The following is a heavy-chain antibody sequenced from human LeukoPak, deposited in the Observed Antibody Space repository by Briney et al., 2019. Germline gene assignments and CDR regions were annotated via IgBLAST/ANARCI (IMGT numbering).Heavy chain of an antibody. Sequence: AGGPLRLSCTAYGFTFDDYGMSWVRQAPGKGLEWVSGINCNGGSTGYADSVKGRFTISRDNAKNSLYLQMNSLRAEDTALYYCARDSDYYGSGSYYIPNRFDPWGQGTLVTVSS. CDR1: GFTFDDYG. D-gene: IGHD3-10*01. V-gene: IGHV3-20*04. J-gene: IGHJ5*02. CDR3: ARDSDYYGSGSYYIPNRFDP. CDR2: INCNGGST.